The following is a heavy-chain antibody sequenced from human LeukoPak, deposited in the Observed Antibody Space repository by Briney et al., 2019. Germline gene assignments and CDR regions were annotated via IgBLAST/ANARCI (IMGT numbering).Heavy chain of an antibody. Sequence: GASVKVSCKASGYTFTSYGISWVRQAPGQGLEWMGWISAYNGNTNYAQKLQGRVTMTTDTSTSTAYMELRSLRSDDTAVYYCARDRGGGRWRGGYSYGRGGDFDYWGQGTLVTVSS. J-gene: IGHJ4*02. D-gene: IGHD5-18*01. CDR1: GYTFTSYG. CDR2: ISAYNGNT. V-gene: IGHV1-18*01. CDR3: ARDRGGGRWRGGYSYGRGGDFDY.